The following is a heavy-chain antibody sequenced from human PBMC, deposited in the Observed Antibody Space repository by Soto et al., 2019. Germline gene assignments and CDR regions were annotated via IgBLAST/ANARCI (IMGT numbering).Heavy chain of an antibody. CDR1: GFTFDDYA. J-gene: IGHJ4*02. D-gene: IGHD6-13*01. Sequence: EVQLVESGGGLVQPGRSLRLSCAASGFTFDDYAMHWVRQAPGKGLEWVSGISWNSGSIGYADSVKGRFTISRDNAKNSLYLQMNSLRAEDTALYYCAKDVLGSSWHGPFDYWGQGTLVTVSS. V-gene: IGHV3-9*01. CDR3: AKDVLGSSWHGPFDY. CDR2: ISWNSGSI.